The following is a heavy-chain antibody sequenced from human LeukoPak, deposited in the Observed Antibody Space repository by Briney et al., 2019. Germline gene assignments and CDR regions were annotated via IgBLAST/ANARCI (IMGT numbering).Heavy chain of an antibody. CDR3: ARDFGITIFGVVDY. CDR1: GFTFRSFW. V-gene: IGHV3-74*01. CDR2: INRDGSST. Sequence: GGSLRLSCAASGFTFRSFWMHWVRQAPGKGLVWVSRINRDGSSTRNADSVKGRFTISRDNAKNTLYLQLNSLRAEDTALYYCARDFGITIFGVVDYWGQGTLVTVSS. D-gene: IGHD3-3*01. J-gene: IGHJ4*02.